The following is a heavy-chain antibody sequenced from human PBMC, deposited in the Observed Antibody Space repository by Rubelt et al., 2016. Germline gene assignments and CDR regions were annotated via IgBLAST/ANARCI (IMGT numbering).Heavy chain of an antibody. Sequence: QVQLQESGPGLVKPSETLSLTCTVSGGSISSYYWSWIRQPPGKGLEWIGYIYYSGSTNYNPSLKSRVTISVDTSKNQFSLKLSSVTAADTAVYYCARGARDWFDPWGQGTLVTVSS. J-gene: IGHJ5*02. CDR1: GGSISSYY. V-gene: IGHV4-59*01. CDR2: IYYSGST. CDR3: ARGARDWFDP. D-gene: IGHD5-12*01.